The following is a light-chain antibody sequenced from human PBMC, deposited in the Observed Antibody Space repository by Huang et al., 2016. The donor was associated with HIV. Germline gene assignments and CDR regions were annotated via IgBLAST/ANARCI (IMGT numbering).Light chain of an antibody. CDR2: GAS. J-gene: IGKJ2*01. Sequence: EIVMTQSPATLSVSPGERAPLPCRASQSVSSNLAWYQQKPGQAPRLLIYGASTRATGIPARFSALGSGTEFTLTISSLQSEDFAVYYCQQYNNWPPMYTFGQGTNLEIK. V-gene: IGKV3-15*01. CDR1: QSVSSN. CDR3: QQYNNWPPMYT.